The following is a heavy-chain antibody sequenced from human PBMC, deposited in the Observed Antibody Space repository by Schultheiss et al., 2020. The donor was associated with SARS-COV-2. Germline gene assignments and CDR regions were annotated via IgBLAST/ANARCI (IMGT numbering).Heavy chain of an antibody. CDR1: GFSLSTSGMC. J-gene: IGHJ4*02. D-gene: IGHD3-10*01. Sequence: SGPTLVKPTQTLTLTCTFSGFSLSTSGMCVSWIRQPPGKGLEWIGYIYYSGSTNYNPSLKSRVTISVDTSKNQFSLKLSSVTAADTAVYYCARDMDYFDYWGQGTLVTVSS. V-gene: IGHV4-61*08. CDR3: ARDMDYFDY. CDR2: IYYSGST.